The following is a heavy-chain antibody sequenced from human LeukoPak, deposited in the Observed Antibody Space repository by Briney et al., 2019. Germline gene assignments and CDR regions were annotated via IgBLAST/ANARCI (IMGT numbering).Heavy chain of an antibody. CDR3: ARDLRNPQLYGSGFDP. D-gene: IGHD3-10*01. J-gene: IGHJ5*02. CDR2: IYTSGST. Sequence: PSETLSLTCTVSGGSISSYYWSWIRQPAGKGLEWIGRIYTSGSTNYNPSLKSRVTMSVDTPKNQFSLKLSSVTAADTAVYYCARDLRNPQLYGSGFDPWGQGTLVAVSS. V-gene: IGHV4-4*07. CDR1: GGSISSYY.